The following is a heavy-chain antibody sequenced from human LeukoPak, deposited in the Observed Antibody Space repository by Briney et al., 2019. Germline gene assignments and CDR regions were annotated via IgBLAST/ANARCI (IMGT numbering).Heavy chain of an antibody. Sequence: SQTLSLTCAVSGGSISSDDYSWSWIRQPPGKGLEWIGYISHTGSTYYNPSLMSRVTISVDRSKNQFSLKLSSVTAADTAVYYCARTIQSGPFDYWGQGTLVTVSS. CDR2: ISHTGST. J-gene: IGHJ4*02. CDR3: ARTIQSGPFDY. CDR1: GGSISSDDYS. V-gene: IGHV4-30-2*01. D-gene: IGHD5-18*01.